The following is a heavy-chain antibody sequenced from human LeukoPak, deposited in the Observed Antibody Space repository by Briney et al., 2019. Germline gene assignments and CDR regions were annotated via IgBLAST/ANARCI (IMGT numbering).Heavy chain of an antibody. CDR3: ARGGYYDSSGSPVGHFDY. Sequence: SETLSLTCTVSGGSISSYYWSWIRQPPGKGLEWIGYIYYSGSTNYNPSLKSRVTISVDTSKNQFSLKLSSVTAADTAVYYCARGGYYDSSGSPVGHFDYWGQGTLVTVSS. V-gene: IGHV4-59*08. J-gene: IGHJ4*02. CDR1: GGSISSYY. CDR2: IYYSGST. D-gene: IGHD3-22*01.